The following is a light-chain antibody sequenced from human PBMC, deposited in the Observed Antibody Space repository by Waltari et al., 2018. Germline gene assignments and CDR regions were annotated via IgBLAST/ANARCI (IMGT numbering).Light chain of an antibody. V-gene: IGLV1-47*02. J-gene: IGLJ2*01. CDR2: SND. CDR1: SSNIGRHY. Sequence: QSVLTQPPSASGTPGQRVTISCSGSSSNIGRHYVYWYQQLPGTAPKLLIYSNDQRPAGFPDRFSGSKSGTSASLAISGLRSEDEADYYCAAWDDSLSGRVIFGGGTKLTVL. CDR3: AAWDDSLSGRVI.